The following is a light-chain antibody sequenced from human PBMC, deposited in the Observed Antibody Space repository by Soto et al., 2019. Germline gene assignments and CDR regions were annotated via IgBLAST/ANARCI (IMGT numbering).Light chain of an antibody. CDR1: SNDVGGYNY. V-gene: IGLV2-14*01. CDR2: DVS. Sequence: QSALTQPASVSGSPGQSITISCTGTSNDVGGYNYVSWYQQHPGKAPRLMIYDVSNRPSGVSNRFSGSKSGNTASLTISGLQAEDEADYYCSSYTSSSSSFGGGTKLTVL. CDR3: SSYTSSSSS. J-gene: IGLJ3*02.